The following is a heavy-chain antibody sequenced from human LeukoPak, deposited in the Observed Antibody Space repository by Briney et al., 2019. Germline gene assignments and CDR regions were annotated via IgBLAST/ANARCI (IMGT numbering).Heavy chain of an antibody. CDR1: GFTFSSYA. V-gene: IGHV3-23*01. J-gene: IGHJ4*02. D-gene: IGHD3-22*01. Sequence: GGSLRLSCAASGFTFSSYAMSWVRQAPGKRLEWVSAISGSGGSTYYADSVKGRFTISRDNSKNTLYLQMNSLRAEDTAVYYCAKDRSRYYDSSGSMPDYWGQGTLVTVSS. CDR2: ISGSGGST. CDR3: AKDRSRYYDSSGSMPDY.